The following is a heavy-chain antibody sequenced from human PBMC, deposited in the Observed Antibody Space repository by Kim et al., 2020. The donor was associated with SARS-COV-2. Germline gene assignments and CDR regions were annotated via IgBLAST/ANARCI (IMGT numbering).Heavy chain of an antibody. D-gene: IGHD3-3*01. CDR1: GFTFSSYW. J-gene: IGHJ5*02. Sequence: GGSLRLSCAASGFTFSSYWMSWVRQAPGKGLEWVANIKQDGSEKYYVDPVKGRFTISRDNAKNSLYLQMNSLRAEDTAVYYCARDRRGYYDFWSGYYKGVNWFDPWGQGTLVTVSS. CDR2: IKQDGSEK. CDR3: ARDRRGYYDFWSGYYKGVNWFDP. V-gene: IGHV3-7*03.